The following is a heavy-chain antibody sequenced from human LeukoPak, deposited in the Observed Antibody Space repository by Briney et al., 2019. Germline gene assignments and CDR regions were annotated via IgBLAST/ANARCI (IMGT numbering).Heavy chain of an antibody. Sequence: SETLSLTCTVSGGSISSSSYYWGWIRQPPGKGLEWIGSIYYSGSTYYNPSLKSRVTISVDTSKNQFSLKLSSVTAADTAVYYCASSRRGDGYGGGDAFDIWGQGTMVTVSS. J-gene: IGHJ3*02. CDR3: ASSRRGDGYGGGDAFDI. V-gene: IGHV4-39*07. CDR1: GGSISSSSYY. CDR2: IYYSGST. D-gene: IGHD5-24*01.